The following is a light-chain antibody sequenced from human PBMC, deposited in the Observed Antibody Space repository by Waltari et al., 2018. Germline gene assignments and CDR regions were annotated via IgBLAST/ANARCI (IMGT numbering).Light chain of an antibody. V-gene: IGKV3-15*01. Sequence: EIVMTQSPATLSVFPGERATLSRRDRQSIRSNLAWYQHKPGQPPRLLIYGASTKATGIPARCSGSCSGTEFPLTISRLQSEDFAVYFCQQYDNWLGTFGQGTKVEIK. CDR2: GAS. CDR1: QSIRSN. CDR3: QQYDNWLGT. J-gene: IGKJ1*01.